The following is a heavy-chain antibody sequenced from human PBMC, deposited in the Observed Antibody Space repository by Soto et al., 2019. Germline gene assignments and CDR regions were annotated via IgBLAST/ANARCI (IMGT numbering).Heavy chain of an antibody. CDR2: IYKSGIA. Sequence: QVQLHESRPGLVKPSETLSLTCTVSGGSTRSYYWSWIRQPPGKGLEWIGHIYKSGIAKYNPSLKSRVTISLDTSKDQVSLTLTSVTAADTAVYFCARQVGQWFVVTTRFDPWVQGTLVTVSS. J-gene: IGHJ5*02. CDR1: GGSTRSYY. V-gene: IGHV4-59*01. CDR3: ARQVGQWFVVTTRFDP. D-gene: IGHD2-21*02.